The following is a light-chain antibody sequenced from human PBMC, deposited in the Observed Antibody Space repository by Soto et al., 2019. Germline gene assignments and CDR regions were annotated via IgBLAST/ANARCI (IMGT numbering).Light chain of an antibody. V-gene: IGKV1-6*01. CDR2: ASA. CDR1: QGIRNA. J-gene: IGKJ1*01. CDR3: LQDYTYPRT. Sequence: IQMTQSPSSLSASVGDRVTIACRASQGIRNALAWYQQRPGKAPTLLIYASANLQAGVPARCRGSGSGAEYTLTISSLQPEESATDDGLQDYTYPRTCGQGTKVEI.